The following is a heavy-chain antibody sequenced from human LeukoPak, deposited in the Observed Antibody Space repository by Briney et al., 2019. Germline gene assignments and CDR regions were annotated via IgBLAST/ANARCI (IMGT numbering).Heavy chain of an antibody. D-gene: IGHD6-6*01. V-gene: IGHV4-34*01. Sequence: PSETLSLTCAAYGGSFSGHYWSWIRQPPGKGLEWIGEINHSGSTNYNPSLKSRVTISVDTTKNQFSLKLSSVTAADTAVYYCARGGRSSSAYYYYYYYMDVWGKGTTVTVSS. J-gene: IGHJ6*03. CDR1: GGSFSGHY. CDR2: INHSGST. CDR3: ARGGRSSSAYYYYYYYMDV.